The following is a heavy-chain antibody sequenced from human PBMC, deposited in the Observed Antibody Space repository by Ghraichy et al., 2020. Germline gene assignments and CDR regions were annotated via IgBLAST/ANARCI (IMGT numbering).Heavy chain of an antibody. Sequence: SQTPSLTCVVYGGSFSTYYWSWIRQSPGKGLEWIGEINRSGSANYNPSLKSRVSISVDTSKNQFSLKLSSVTAADTAVYYCARNQLQNRFDPWGQGTLVTVSS. CDR2: INRSGSA. D-gene: IGHD5-24*01. CDR3: ARNQLQNRFDP. CDR1: GGSFSTYY. J-gene: IGHJ5*02. V-gene: IGHV4-34*01.